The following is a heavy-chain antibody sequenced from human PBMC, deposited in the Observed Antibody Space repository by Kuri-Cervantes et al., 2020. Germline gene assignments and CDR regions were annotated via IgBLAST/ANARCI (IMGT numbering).Heavy chain of an antibody. Sequence: GESLKISCAASGFTFSSYAMSWVRQAPGKGLEWVSAISGSGGGTYYADSVKGRFTISRDNSKNTLYLQMNSLRAEDTAVYYCVMVRGVILTNYYGMDVWGQGTTVTVSS. D-gene: IGHD3-10*01. V-gene: IGHV3-23*01. CDR1: GFTFSSYA. CDR3: VMVRGVILTNYYGMDV. CDR2: ISGSGGGT. J-gene: IGHJ6*02.